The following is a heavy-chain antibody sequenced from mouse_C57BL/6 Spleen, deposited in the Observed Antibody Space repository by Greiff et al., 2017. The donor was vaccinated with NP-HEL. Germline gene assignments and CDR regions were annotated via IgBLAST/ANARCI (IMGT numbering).Heavy chain of an antibody. D-gene: IGHD1-1*01. V-gene: IGHV1-50*01. CDR2: IDPSDSYT. J-gene: IGHJ2*01. CDR1: GYTFTSYW. Sequence: VQLQQPGAELVKPGASVKLSCKASGYTFTSYWMQWVKQRPGQGLEWIGEIDPSDSYTNYNQKFKGKATLTVDTSSSPAYMQLSSLTSEDSAVYYCARWHYGSRGKYYFDYWGQGTTLTVSS. CDR3: ARWHYGSRGKYYFDY.